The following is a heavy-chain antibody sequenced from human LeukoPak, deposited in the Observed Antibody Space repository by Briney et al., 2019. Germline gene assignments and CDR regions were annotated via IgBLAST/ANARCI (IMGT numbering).Heavy chain of an antibody. CDR1: GGSISSGDYY. V-gene: IGHV4-30-4*01. J-gene: IGHJ3*02. D-gene: IGHD6-13*01. CDR3: ARFLKPGYSSSWYKGLENAFDI. CDR2: IYYSGST. Sequence: PSQTLSLTCTVSGGSISSGDYYWSWIRQPPGKGLEWIGYIYYSGSTNYNPSLKSRVTISVDTSKNQFSLKLSSVTAADTAVYYCARFLKPGYSSSWYKGLENAFDIWGQGTMVTVSS.